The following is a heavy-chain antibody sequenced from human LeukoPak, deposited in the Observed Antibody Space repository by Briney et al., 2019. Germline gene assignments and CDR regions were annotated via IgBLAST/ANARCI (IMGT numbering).Heavy chain of an antibody. D-gene: IGHD2-15*01. CDR2: ISGSDGST. CDR1: GCTFSNYA. Sequence: PGGSLTLSCTASGCTFSNYAMSWVRQAPGKGLEWVSTISGSDGSTYYADSVKGRFTISRDNSKDTLYLQMNSLRVEDTAIYYCAKGRGYCTGGSCYSDYWGQGTLVTVSS. V-gene: IGHV3-23*01. CDR3: AKGRGYCTGGSCYSDY. J-gene: IGHJ4*02.